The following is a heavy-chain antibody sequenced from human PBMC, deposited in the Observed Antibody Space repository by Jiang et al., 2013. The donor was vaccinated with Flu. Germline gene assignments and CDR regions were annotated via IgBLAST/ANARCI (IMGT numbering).Heavy chain of an antibody. D-gene: IGHD2-8*02. Sequence: SGAEVKMPGASVKVSCKASGYTFSSHGINWVRQAPGQGLEWMGWISPYNGYTNYAQKLQGRVTLLTDASTSTAYMELRSLRSDDTAVYYCARVSGGAPVYYFDYWGQGALVTVSS. CDR2: ISPYNGYT. V-gene: IGHV1-18*01. CDR3: ARVSGGAPVYYFDY. J-gene: IGHJ4*02. CDR1: GYTFSSHG.